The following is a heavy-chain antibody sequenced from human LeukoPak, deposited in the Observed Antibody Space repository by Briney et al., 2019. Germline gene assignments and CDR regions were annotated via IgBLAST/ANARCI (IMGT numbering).Heavy chain of an antibody. J-gene: IGHJ4*02. CDR2: ISAGGGST. D-gene: IGHD3-22*01. Sequence: PGGSLRLSCAVSGLTFSDYSMTWVRQAPGKGLFWVSGISAGGGSTYYADSVKGRFTISRDNSRNTLYLQMNSLSAEDTAVYYCARISYDSSDYYGYWGQGTLVTVSS. V-gene: IGHV3-23*01. CDR1: GLTFSDYS. CDR3: ARISYDSSDYYGY.